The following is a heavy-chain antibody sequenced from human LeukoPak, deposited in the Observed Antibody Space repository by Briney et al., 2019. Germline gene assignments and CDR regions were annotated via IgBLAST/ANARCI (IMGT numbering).Heavy chain of an antibody. Sequence: GGSLRLSCAASGFTVRDNYMSWVRQAPGKGLEWVSLIFSGGNTFYPDSVRGRFTISRDDSKNTLSLQMNSLRAEDTAVYYCARAVTTGYFDLWGRGTLVTVSS. CDR2: IFSGGNT. V-gene: IGHV3-66*01. CDR3: ARAVTTGYFDL. D-gene: IGHD4-11*01. CDR1: GFTVRDNY. J-gene: IGHJ2*01.